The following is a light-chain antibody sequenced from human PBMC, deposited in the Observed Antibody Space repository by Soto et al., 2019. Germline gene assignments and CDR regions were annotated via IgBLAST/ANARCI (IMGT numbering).Light chain of an antibody. Sequence: DIQMTHSPSSLSASVGDRVTITCRASQSLRSYLNWYQQKPGKAPKLLIYAASSLQSGVPSRFSGSGSGTDFTLTISSLQPEDFATYYCQQSYSTPWTFGQGTKVEIK. J-gene: IGKJ1*01. V-gene: IGKV1-39*01. CDR2: AAS. CDR3: QQSYSTPWT. CDR1: QSLRSY.